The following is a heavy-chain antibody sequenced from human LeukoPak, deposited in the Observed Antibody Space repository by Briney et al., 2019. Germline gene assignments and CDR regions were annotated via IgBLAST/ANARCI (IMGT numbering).Heavy chain of an antibody. CDR2: ISSSGGTI. V-gene: IGHV3-48*03. D-gene: IGHD3-10*01. Sequence: GGSLRFSCAASGFIFSTYEMNWVRQAPGKGLEWVSYISSSGGTIYYADSVKGRFTISRDNAKSSLYLQMNSLRAEDTAVYYCAKVAKLPSITMVRGVRVSCYMDVWGKGTTVTISS. CDR1: GFIFSTYE. J-gene: IGHJ6*03. CDR3: AKVAKLPSITMVRGVRVSCYMDV.